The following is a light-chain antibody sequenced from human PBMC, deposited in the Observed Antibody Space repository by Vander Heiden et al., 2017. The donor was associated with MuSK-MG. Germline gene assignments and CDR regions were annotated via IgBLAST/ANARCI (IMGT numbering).Light chain of an antibody. CDR2: KDS. CDR1: KVGDKY. Sequence: YELTQPPSVSVSPGQTASITCSGDKVGDKYACGYQQKPGQDRVLVIYKDSKRTAGSPERFSVFISGNTATLTISWSLAMDEVHYYCQAWDSTNVVFGGGTKLTVL. J-gene: IGLJ2*01. V-gene: IGLV3-1*01. CDR3: QAWDSTNVV.